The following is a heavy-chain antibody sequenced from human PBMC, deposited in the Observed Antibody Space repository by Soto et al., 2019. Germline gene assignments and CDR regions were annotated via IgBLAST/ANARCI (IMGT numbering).Heavy chain of an antibody. Sequence: QVQLVQSGAEVKKPGSSVKVSCKASGGTFSSYAISWVRQAPGQGLEWMGGIIHIFGTANYAQKFQGRVTITADKSTSKAYMALSSLRSEDTAVYYCADLGGGGSSAAFDIWGQGTIVTVSS. CDR1: GGTFSSYA. D-gene: IGHD2-15*01. CDR2: IIHIFGTA. CDR3: ADLGGGGSSAAFDI. J-gene: IGHJ3*02. V-gene: IGHV1-69*06.